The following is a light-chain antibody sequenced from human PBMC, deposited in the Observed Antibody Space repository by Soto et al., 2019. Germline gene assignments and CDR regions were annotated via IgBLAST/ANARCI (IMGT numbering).Light chain of an antibody. Sequence: IQMTQSPSSLSASVGDRVTLTCRASQGIRSALAWYQQKPGQAPKVVIYAASILQSGVPPRFSGSGSSADFTLTISSLQPEDFATYYCVQDYNYPITFGQGTRLDIK. CDR2: AAS. J-gene: IGKJ5*01. CDR1: QGIRSA. V-gene: IGKV1-6*01. CDR3: VQDYNYPIT.